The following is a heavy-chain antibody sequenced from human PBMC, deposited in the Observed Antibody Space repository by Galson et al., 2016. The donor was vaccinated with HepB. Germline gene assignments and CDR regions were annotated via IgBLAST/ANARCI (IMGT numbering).Heavy chain of an antibody. Sequence: SLRLSCAASGFTFSGYAMHWVRQAPGKGLEWVAVISYDGSNKYYADSVKGRFTISRDNSKNTLYLQMNSLRVEDTAVYYCAKLDCGRDCPRDDWGQGTQVTVS. CDR3: AKLDCGRDCPRDD. J-gene: IGHJ4*02. V-gene: IGHV3-30*18. D-gene: IGHD2-21*02. CDR2: ISYDGSNK. CDR1: GFTFSGYA.